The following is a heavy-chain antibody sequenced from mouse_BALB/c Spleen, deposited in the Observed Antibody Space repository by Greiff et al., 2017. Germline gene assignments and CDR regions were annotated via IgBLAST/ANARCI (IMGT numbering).Heavy chain of an antibody. V-gene: IGHV5-17*02. CDR3: ARAYGNYVPLSAMDY. J-gene: IGHJ4*01. CDR1: GFTFSSFG. Sequence: VESGGGLVQPGGSRKLSCAASGFTFSSFGMHWVRQAPEKGLEWVAYISSGSSTIYYADTVKGRFTISRDNPKNTLFLQMTSLRSEDTAMYYCARAYGNYVPLSAMDYWGQETSVTVSS. CDR2: ISSGSSTI. D-gene: IGHD2-1*01.